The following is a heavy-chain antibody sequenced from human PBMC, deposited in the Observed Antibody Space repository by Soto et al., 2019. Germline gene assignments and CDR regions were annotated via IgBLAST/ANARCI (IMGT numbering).Heavy chain of an antibody. J-gene: IGHJ6*04. Sequence: EVQLVESGGGLVQPGGSLRLSCAASGFTLSGRSMHWVRQAPGKGLVWVSGVDNAGTDSTYADSVKGRFTSSKDNAKNTLYLQMYSLRVEDTAVYYCARGWFGPDVWGKGTTVTVSS. CDR1: GFTLSGRS. CDR2: VDNAGTDS. D-gene: IGHD3-10*01. CDR3: ARGWFGPDV. V-gene: IGHV3-74*01.